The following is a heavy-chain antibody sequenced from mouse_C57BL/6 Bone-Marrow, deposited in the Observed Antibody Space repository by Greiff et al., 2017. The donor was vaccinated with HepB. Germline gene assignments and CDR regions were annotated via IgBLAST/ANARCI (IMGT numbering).Heavy chain of an antibody. CDR1: GFTFSSYA. Sequence: EVQLQQSGAGLVKPGASLKLSCTASGFTFSSYAMSWVRQTPEKGLEWVATISDGGSYTYYPDNVKGRFTITTDNAYNNLYLQMNHLKSEDTAMDYCAREGVITTFGYYAMDYWGQGASVTVSS. J-gene: IGHJ4*01. D-gene: IGHD1-1*01. CDR2: ISDGGSYT. CDR3: AREGVITTFGYYAMDY. V-gene: IGHV5-4*01.